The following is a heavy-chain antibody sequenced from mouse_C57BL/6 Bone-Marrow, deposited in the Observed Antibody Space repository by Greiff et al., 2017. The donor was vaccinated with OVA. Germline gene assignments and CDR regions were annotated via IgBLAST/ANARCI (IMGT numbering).Heavy chain of an antibody. CDR1: GYTSTDYY. V-gene: IGHV1-76*01. CDR3: ARHGGYFDY. J-gene: IGHJ2*01. CDR2: IYPGSGNT. Sequence: QVQLQESGAELVRPGASVKLSCKASGYTSTDYYINWVKQRPGQGLEWIARIYPGSGNTYYNEKFKGKATLTAEKSSSTAYMQLSSLTSEDSAVYFCARHGGYFDYWGQGTTLTVSS.